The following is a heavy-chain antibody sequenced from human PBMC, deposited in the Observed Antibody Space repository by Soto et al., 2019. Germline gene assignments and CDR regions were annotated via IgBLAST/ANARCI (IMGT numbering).Heavy chain of an antibody. CDR1: GFTFRTYT. CDR2: IRGFSPYT. D-gene: IGHD2-15*01. V-gene: IGHV3-21*01. Sequence: GGSLRLSCVASGFTFRTYTMNWVRQAPGKGLEWVSGIRGFSPYTFYAESVKGRFTISRDNAKNSLYLQMNSLGVEDTAVYYCARDRGYDAHDYYYNSMDVWGQGTTVTVSS. J-gene: IGHJ6*02. CDR3: ARDRGYDAHDYYYNSMDV.